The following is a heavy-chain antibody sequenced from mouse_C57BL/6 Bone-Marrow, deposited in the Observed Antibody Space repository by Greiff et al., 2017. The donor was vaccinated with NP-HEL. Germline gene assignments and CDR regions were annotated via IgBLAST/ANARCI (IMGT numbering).Heavy chain of an antibody. Sequence: VQLQQPGAELVMPGASVKLSCKASGYTFTSYWMHWVKQRPGQGLEWIGGIDPSDSYTNYNQKFKGKSTLTVDKSSSTAYMQLSSLTSEDSAVYYCARGGFPPFAYWGQGTLVTVSA. CDR3: ARGGFPPFAY. CDR1: GYTFTSYW. J-gene: IGHJ3*01. CDR2: IDPSDSYT. V-gene: IGHV1-69*01.